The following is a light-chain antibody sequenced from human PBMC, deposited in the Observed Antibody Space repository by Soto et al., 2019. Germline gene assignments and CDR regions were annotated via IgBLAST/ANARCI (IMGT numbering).Light chain of an antibody. CDR1: QSVTTN. CDR2: GAS. CDR3: QQYNNWPLT. V-gene: IGKV3-15*01. Sequence: EIEMTQSPPPPSVPPRERAPPPCRASQSVTTNLAWYQQRPGQAPSLLIYGASTRATGIPARFSGSGSGTEFTLTISSLQSEDFAVYYCQQYNNWPLTFGGGTKVDI. J-gene: IGKJ4*01.